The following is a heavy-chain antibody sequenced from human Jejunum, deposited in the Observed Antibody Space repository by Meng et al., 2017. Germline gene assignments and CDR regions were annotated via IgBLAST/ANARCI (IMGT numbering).Heavy chain of an antibody. J-gene: IGHJ3*02. CDR1: GFSFDDYA. V-gene: IGHV3-9*01. CDR3: AKDMVGAPAFGAFDM. CDR2: ISWHSVGI. Sequence: GGSLRLSCAASGFSFDDYAMHWVRQAPGKGLEWVAGISWHSVGIGYADSVRGRFTISRDNAENSLYLQMNSLRAEDTAIYYCAKDMVGAPAFGAFDMWGQGTLVTVSS. D-gene: IGHD1-26*01.